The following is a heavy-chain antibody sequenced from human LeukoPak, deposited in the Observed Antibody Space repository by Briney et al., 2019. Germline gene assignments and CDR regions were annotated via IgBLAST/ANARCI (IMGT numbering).Heavy chain of an antibody. J-gene: IGHJ4*02. CDR2: INAYNGNT. D-gene: IGHD3-22*01. CDR1: GYSFTSFG. CDR3: ARDPTYDSSGPDY. V-gene: IGHV1-18*01. Sequence: GASVKVSCKASGYSFTSFGFSWVRQAPGQGLEWMGWINAYNGNTHYAQKLQGRVTMTTDTSTSTAYMELGSLISDDTAVYYCARDPTYDSSGPDYWGQGTLATVSS.